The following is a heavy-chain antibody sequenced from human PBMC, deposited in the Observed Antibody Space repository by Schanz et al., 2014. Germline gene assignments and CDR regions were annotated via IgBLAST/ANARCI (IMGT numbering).Heavy chain of an antibody. CDR3: ARHNRVWFGKEGC. Sequence: QLQLQESGPGLVKPSETLSLTCTVSGGSISDSSAYWGWFRQTPGKGLEWIANLFYGGSKYYNPPFEIRVTMPVDGSNNQYSLRLGAVTAADTGVYYCARHNRVWFGKEGCWGQGTLVTVSS. CDR2: LFYGGSK. V-gene: IGHV4-39*01. CDR1: GGSISDSSAY. J-gene: IGHJ4*02. D-gene: IGHD3-10*01.